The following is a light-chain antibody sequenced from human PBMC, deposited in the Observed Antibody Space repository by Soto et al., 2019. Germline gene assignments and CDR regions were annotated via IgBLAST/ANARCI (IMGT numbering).Light chain of an antibody. CDR2: EVS. Sequence: QSVLTQPASVSGSPGLSITISCTGSSSDVGGYNYVSWYQQHPGKAPKLMIYEVSNRPSGVSDRFSGSKSGNTASLTISGLQAEDEADYYCSSFTSRHTWVFGGGTKLTVL. CDR3: SSFTSRHTWV. CDR1: SSDVGGYNY. J-gene: IGLJ3*02. V-gene: IGLV2-14*01.